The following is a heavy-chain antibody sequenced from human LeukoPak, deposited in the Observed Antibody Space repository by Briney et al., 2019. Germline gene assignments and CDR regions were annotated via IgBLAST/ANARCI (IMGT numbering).Heavy chain of an antibody. V-gene: IGHV3-7*01. CDR2: IKEDGSEK. CDR3: AKDLLYYDSSGYVFDY. D-gene: IGHD3-22*01. J-gene: IGHJ4*02. CDR1: GFTFTSYW. Sequence: GGSLRLSCAASGFTFTSYWMTWVRQAPGTGLELVANIKEDGSEKYYVDSVKGRFSISRDNAKNSLYLQMNSLRAEDTAVYYCAKDLLYYDSSGYVFDYWGQGTLVTVSS.